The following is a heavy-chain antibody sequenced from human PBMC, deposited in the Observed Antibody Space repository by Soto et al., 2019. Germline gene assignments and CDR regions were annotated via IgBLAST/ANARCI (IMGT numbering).Heavy chain of an antibody. CDR3: ARGDSTDCSNGVCSFFYNHDMDV. CDR2: INPKSGGT. D-gene: IGHD2-8*01. CDR1: GYSFTDYH. V-gene: IGHV1-2*04. Sequence: ASVKVSCKASGYSFTDYHIHWVRQAPGQGLEWLGRINPKSGGTSTAQKFQGWVTMTTDTSISTASMELTRLTSGDTAIYYCARGDSTDCSNGVCSFFYNHDMDVWGQGTTVTVSS. J-gene: IGHJ6*02.